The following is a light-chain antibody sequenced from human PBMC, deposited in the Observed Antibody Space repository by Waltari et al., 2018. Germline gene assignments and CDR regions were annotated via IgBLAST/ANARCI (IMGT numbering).Light chain of an antibody. Sequence: EIVMTQSPATLSVSPGKRATLSCRASQSIIINLAWYQQKPGQSPRLLIYDASTRATGVPARFSGSGSGTDFTLTITSMQSEDVAVYYCQQYNNWPPMYTFGQGTKLELK. CDR3: QQYNNWPPMYT. CDR2: DAS. CDR1: QSIIIN. J-gene: IGKJ2*01. V-gene: IGKV3-15*01.